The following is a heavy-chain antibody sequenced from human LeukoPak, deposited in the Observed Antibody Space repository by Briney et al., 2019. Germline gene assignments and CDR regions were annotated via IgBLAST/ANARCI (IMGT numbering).Heavy chain of an antibody. CDR2: MNPHSGNT. J-gene: IGHJ5*02. D-gene: IGHD6-25*01. Sequence: VKVSCKASGYIFTSYDINWVRQAPGQGLEWMGWMNPHSGNTGYEQKFQGRVTMTRDTSISTAYMELSSLRSDDTAVYYCARVPSGGDKFDPWGQGTLVTVSS. V-gene: IGHV1-8*01. CDR3: ARVPSGGDKFDP. CDR1: GYIFTSYD.